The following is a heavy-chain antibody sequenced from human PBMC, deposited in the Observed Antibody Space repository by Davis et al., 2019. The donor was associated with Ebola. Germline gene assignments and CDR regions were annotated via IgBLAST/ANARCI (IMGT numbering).Heavy chain of an antibody. CDR1: GFTFSDYY. V-gene: IGHV3-7*01. J-gene: IGHJ4*02. CDR2: IKQDGSEK. CDR3: ARDGLGGDY. Sequence: PGGSLRLSCAASGFTFSDYYMSWIRQAPGKGLEWVANIKQDGSEKYYVDSVKGRFTISRDNAKNSLYLQMNSLRDEDTAVYYCARDGLGGDYWGQGTLVTVSS.